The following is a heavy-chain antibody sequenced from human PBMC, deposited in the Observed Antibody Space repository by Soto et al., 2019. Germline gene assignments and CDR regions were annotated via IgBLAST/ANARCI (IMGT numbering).Heavy chain of an antibody. Sequence: QITLKESGPTLVKPAQTLTLTCTFSGFSLSTSGVGVGWIRQPPGKALEWLALIYWDEDKRYSPSLKSRLTITKHPSKNQVVLTLTTMHPVDTATYYCPHSGGPYYLYYFNYWGQGTQVTVSS. CDR3: PHSGGPYYLYYFNY. J-gene: IGHJ4*02. CDR2: IYWDEDK. V-gene: IGHV2-5*02. D-gene: IGHD1-26*01. CDR1: GFSLSTSGVG.